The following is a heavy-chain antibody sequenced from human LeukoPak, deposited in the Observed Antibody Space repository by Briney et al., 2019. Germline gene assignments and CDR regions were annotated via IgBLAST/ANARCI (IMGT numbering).Heavy chain of an antibody. CDR2: IYFSGST. CDR1: GGSISSDY. V-gene: IGHV4-59*01. J-gene: IGHJ6*02. CDR3: ARDSYYYYAMDV. Sequence: SETLSLTCTVSGGSISSDYWSWIRQPPGKGLEWIGYIYFSGSTNYNPSLKSRVTISVDTSLRQFPLKQTSVTAADTAVYYCARDSYYYYAMDVWGQGTTVTVSS.